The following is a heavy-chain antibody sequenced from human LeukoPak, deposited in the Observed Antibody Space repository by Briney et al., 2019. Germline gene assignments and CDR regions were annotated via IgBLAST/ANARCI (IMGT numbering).Heavy chain of an antibody. CDR2: INPNSGGT. CDR1: GYTFTSYG. D-gene: IGHD6-13*01. Sequence: ASVKVSCKASGYTFTSYGISWVRQAPGQGLEWMGRINPNSGGTKYAQKFQGRVTMTTDTSINTAYLELSRLRSDDTAVYYCARGYSSSWLDYWGQGTLVTVSS. CDR3: ARGYSSSWLDY. J-gene: IGHJ4*02. V-gene: IGHV1-2*06.